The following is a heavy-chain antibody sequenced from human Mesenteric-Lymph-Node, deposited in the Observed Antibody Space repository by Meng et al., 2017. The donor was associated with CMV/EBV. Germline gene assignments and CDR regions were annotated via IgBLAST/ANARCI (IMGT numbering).Heavy chain of an antibody. CDR1: GFTFSSYA. CDR2: IRSDGSNT. Sequence: GGSLRLSCAASGFTFSSYAMSWVRQAPGKGLEWVAFIRSDGSNTHYEEYLKGRFTISRDNSKNTVYLEVNSLRSEDTAVYYCARRGESGIYSLDYWGQGTLVTVSS. CDR3: ARRGESGIYSLDY. J-gene: IGHJ4*02. V-gene: IGHV3-30*02. D-gene: IGHD1-26*01.